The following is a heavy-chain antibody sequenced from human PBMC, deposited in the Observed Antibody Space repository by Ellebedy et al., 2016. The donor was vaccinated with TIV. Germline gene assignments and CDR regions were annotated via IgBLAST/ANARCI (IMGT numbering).Heavy chain of an antibody. V-gene: IGHV4-38-2*02. J-gene: IGHJ4*02. CDR3: ARGTDFQLDY. CDR1: GYSISSGYY. Sequence: GSLRLXXTVSGYSISSGYYWGWIRQPPGKGLEWIGSIYHSGSTYYNPSLKSRVTISVDTSKNQFSLKLSSVTAADTAVYYCARGTDFQLDYWGQGTLVTVSS. D-gene: IGHD2/OR15-2a*01. CDR2: IYHSGST.